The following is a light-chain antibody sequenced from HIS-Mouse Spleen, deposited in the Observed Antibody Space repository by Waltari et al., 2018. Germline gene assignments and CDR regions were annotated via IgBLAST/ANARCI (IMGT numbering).Light chain of an antibody. Sequence: SYELTQPPSVSVSPGQTARITCSGDALPKKYAYWYPQKSGQAPVLVIYEDSKRPSGIPERFSGYSSGTMATLTISGAQVEDEADYYCYSTDSSGNHRVFGGGTKLTVL. J-gene: IGLJ2*01. V-gene: IGLV3-10*01. CDR1: ALPKKY. CDR2: EDS. CDR3: YSTDSSGNHRV.